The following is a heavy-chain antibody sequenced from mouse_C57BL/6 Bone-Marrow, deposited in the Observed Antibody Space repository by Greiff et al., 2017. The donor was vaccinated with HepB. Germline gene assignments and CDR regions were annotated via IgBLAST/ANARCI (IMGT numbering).Heavy chain of an antibody. Sequence: VQLQQSGAELVRPGASVKLSCTASGFNIKDDYMHWVKQRPEQGLEWIGWIDPENGATEYASKFQGKATITADTSSNTAYLQLSSLTSEDTAVYYCTLYGNYEGWYFDVWGTGTTVTVSS. V-gene: IGHV14-4*01. CDR3: TLYGNYEGWYFDV. CDR1: GFNIKDDY. D-gene: IGHD2-1*01. CDR2: IDPENGAT. J-gene: IGHJ1*03.